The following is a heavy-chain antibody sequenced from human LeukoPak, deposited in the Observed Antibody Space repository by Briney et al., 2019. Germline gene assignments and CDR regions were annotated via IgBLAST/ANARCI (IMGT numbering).Heavy chain of an antibody. V-gene: IGHV4-59*01. J-gene: IGHJ5*02. CDR2: IYYSGST. D-gene: IGHD2-15*01. CDR3: ARASQDYCSGGSCYWFDP. Sequence: SETLSLTCTVSGGSISSYYWSWIRQPSGKGLEWIGYIYYSGSTNYNPSLKSRVTISVDTSKNQFSLKLSSVTAADTAVYYCARASQDYCSGGSCYWFDPWGQGTLVTVSS. CDR1: GGSISSYY.